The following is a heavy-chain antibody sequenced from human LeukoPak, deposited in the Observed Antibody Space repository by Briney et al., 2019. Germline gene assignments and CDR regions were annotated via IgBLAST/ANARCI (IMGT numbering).Heavy chain of an antibody. Sequence: SGPTLENPTQTLTLTCTFSGFSLSTSGVGVGWIRQPPGKALEWLALIYWDDDKRYSPSLKSRLTITKDTSKNQVVLTMTNMDPVDTATYYCAHRTYYYDSSGYYYPSYFDYWGQGTLVTVSS. CDR1: GFSLSTSGVG. D-gene: IGHD3-22*01. CDR2: IYWDDDK. V-gene: IGHV2-5*02. J-gene: IGHJ4*02. CDR3: AHRTYYYDSSGYYYPSYFDY.